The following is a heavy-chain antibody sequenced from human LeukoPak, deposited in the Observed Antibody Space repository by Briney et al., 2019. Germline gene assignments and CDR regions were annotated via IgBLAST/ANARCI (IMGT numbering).Heavy chain of an antibody. J-gene: IGHJ4*02. V-gene: IGHV1-69*13. Sequence: SVKVSCKASGGTFSSYAISWVRQAPGQGLEWMGGIIPIFGTANYAQKFQGRVTITADESTSTAYMELSSLRSEDTAVYYCAAGLSVRGVIIPAFDYWGQGTLVTVSS. CDR2: IIPIFGTA. D-gene: IGHD3-10*01. CDR1: GGTFSSYA. CDR3: AAGLSVRGVIIPAFDY.